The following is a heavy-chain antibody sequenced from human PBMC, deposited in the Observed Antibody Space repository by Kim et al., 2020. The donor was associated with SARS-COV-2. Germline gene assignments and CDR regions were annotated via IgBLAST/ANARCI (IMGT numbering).Heavy chain of an antibody. CDR1: GGSISSYY. Sequence: SETLSLTCTVSGGSISSYYWSWIRQPPGKGLEWIGYIYYSGSTNYNPSLKSRVTISVDTSKNQFSLKLSSVTAADTAVYYCARDQAYGMDVWGQGTTVTVSS. CDR2: IYYSGST. J-gene: IGHJ6*02. V-gene: IGHV4-59*01. CDR3: ARDQAYGMDV.